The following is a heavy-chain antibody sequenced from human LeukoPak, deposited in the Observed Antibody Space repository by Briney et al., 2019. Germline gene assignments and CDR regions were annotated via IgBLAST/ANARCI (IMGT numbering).Heavy chain of an antibody. CDR2: IRSQAYGAAT. Sequence: GSLRVSCSASGFNFDAYAMSWVRQAPGKGPEWVGFIRSQAYGAATNYAPFVQDRFTISRDDSRRIVHLQLDSLRTDDTAVYFCTRVNYYDSGTLYYGYFDYWGQGVLVTVSS. CDR3: TRVNYYDSGTLYYGYFDY. V-gene: IGHV3-49*04. J-gene: IGHJ4*02. D-gene: IGHD3-22*01. CDR1: GFNFDAYA.